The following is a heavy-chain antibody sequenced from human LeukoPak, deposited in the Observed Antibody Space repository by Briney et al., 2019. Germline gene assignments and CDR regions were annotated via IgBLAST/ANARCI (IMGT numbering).Heavy chain of an antibody. CDR3: ARVAGYSYGYLQRLLNWFDP. J-gene: IGHJ5*02. CDR2: INPNSGGA. D-gene: IGHD5-18*01. V-gene: IGHV1-2*02. CDR1: GYTFTGYY. Sequence: ASVKVSCKASGYTFTGYYMHWVRQAPGQGLEWMGWINPNSGGANYAQKFQGRVTMTRDKSISTAYLQWISLKASDTAMYYCARVAGYSYGYLQRLLNWFDPWGQGTLVTVSS.